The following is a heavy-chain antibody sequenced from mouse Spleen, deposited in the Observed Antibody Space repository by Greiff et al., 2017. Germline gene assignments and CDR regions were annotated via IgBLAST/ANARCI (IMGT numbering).Heavy chain of an antibody. CDR1: GYTFTSYW. CDR2: IDPNSGGT. J-gene: IGHJ1*01. D-gene: IGHD1-1*01. CDR3: AREVIYGSSRWYFEV. V-gene: IGHV1-72*01. Sequence: QVHVKQSGAELVKPGASVKLSCKASGYTFTSYWMHWVKQRPGRGLEWIGRIDPNSGGTKYNEKFKSKATLTVDKPSSTAYMQLSSLTSEDSAVYYCAREVIYGSSRWYFEVWGAGTTVTVSS.